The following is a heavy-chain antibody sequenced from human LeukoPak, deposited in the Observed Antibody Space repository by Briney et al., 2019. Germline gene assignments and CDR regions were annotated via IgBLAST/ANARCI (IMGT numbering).Heavy chain of an antibody. CDR2: ISGSGAST. CDR3: AKGSRGYTNYYFDY. J-gene: IGHJ4*02. CDR1: GFSFSGYA. D-gene: IGHD2-2*02. V-gene: IGHV3-23*01. Sequence: GGSLRLSCASSGFSFSGYAMIWVRQAPGKGLELVSTISGSGASTFYADSVRGRFITSKDIPTNTVYLQMNSLRAEDTAVYYCAKGSRGYTNYYFDYWGQGTLVTVSS.